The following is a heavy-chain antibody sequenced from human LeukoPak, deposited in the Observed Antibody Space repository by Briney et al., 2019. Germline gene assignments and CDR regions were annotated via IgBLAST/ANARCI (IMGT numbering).Heavy chain of an antibody. Sequence: PGGSLRLSCAASGFTFSSYSMNWVRQAPGKGLEWVSSISSSSSYIYYADSVKGRFTISRDNAKNSLYLQTNSLRAEDTAVYYCARSLGRYSSSWLIEGYPFDPWGQGTLVTVSS. V-gene: IGHV3-21*01. D-gene: IGHD6-13*01. CDR2: ISSSSSYI. CDR1: GFTFSSYS. J-gene: IGHJ5*02. CDR3: ARSLGRYSSSWLIEGYPFDP.